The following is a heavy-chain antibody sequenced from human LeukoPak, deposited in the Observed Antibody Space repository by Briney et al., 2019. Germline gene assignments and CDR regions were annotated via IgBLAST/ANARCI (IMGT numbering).Heavy chain of an antibody. V-gene: IGHV3-74*01. CDR3: VGSHVAAY. Sequence: GGSLRLSCAASGFTFSNYWMHWVRQVPGKGLVWVSHLNPDGTNTYYADSVKGRFTVSRDNAGNTVYLKMNSLRAEDTAVYYCVGSHVAAYWGQGTLVTVSS. CDR2: LNPDGTNT. CDR1: GFTFSNYW. J-gene: IGHJ4*02. D-gene: IGHD3-10*01.